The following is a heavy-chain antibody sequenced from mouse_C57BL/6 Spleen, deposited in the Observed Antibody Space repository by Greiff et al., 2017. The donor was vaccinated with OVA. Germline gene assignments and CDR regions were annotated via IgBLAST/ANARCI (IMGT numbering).Heavy chain of an antibody. CDR1: GFSFNTYA. V-gene: IGHV10-1*01. CDR2: IRSKSNNYAT. J-gene: IGHJ4*01. Sequence: EVHLVESGGGLVQPKGSLKLSCAASGFSFNTYAMNWVRQAPGKGLEWVARIRSKSNNYATYYADSVKDRFTISRDDSESMLYLQMNNLKTEDTAMYFCVRHKNRRYAMDYWGQGTSVTVSS. CDR3: VRHKNRRYAMDY.